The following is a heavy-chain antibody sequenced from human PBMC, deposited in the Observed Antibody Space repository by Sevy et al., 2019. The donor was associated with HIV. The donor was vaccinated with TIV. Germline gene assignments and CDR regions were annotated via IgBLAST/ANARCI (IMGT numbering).Heavy chain of an antibody. Sequence: GGSLRLSCAVSGFTFSNYNMNWVRQAPGKGLEWVSYISGLSNYIYYADSVKGRFSISRDNAKNSLYLQMNSLRAEDTAVYYCARGAQTYDAFDIWGQGTMVTVSS. V-gene: IGHV3-21*01. CDR2: ISGLSNYI. J-gene: IGHJ3*02. CDR1: GFTFSNYN. CDR3: ARGAQTYDAFDI.